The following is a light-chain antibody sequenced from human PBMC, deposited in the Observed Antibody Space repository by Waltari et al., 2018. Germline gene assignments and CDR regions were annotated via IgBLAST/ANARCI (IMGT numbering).Light chain of an antibody. J-gene: IGLJ3*02. Sequence: QSALTQPASVSGSPGQSITISCTGTKSDVGFYNYVSWYQQHPGKAPKVIIYDVSQRPSGIFNRFSGSKSGNTASLTISGLQADDEADYYCKSYTGTGSWVFGGGTKLTVL. V-gene: IGLV2-14*03. CDR1: KSDVGFYNY. CDR3: KSYTGTGSWV. CDR2: DVS.